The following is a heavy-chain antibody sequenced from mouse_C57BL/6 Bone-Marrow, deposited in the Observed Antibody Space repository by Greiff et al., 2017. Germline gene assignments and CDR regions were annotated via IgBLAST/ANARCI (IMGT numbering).Heavy chain of an antibody. Sequence: EVKVEESGAELVRPGASVKLSCTASGFNIKDDYMHWVKQRPEQGLEWIGWIDPENGDTEYASKFQGKATITADTSSNPAYLQLSSLPSPDTAVYYGAAVYCGGCGFAWCAYWGEGTLVTVSA. CDR3: AAVYCGGCGFAWCAY. CDR2: IDPENGDT. D-gene: IGHD2-13*01. V-gene: IGHV14-4*01. CDR1: GFNIKDDY. J-gene: IGHJ3*01.